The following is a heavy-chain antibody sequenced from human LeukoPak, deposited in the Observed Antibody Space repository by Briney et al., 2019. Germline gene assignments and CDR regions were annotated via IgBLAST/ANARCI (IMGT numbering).Heavy chain of an antibody. J-gene: IGHJ4*02. CDR1: AGSISSFY. CDR3: ARLLGTNMGYYFDY. Sequence: SETLSLTCTVAAGSISSFYCRWVRQPPGKGLEWIGYIYTSGSTNYNPSLKSRVTISVDTSKNQFSLKLSSVTAADTAVYYCARLLGTNMGYYFDYWGQGTLVTVSS. V-gene: IGHV4-4*09. CDR2: IYTSGST. D-gene: IGHD1-1*01.